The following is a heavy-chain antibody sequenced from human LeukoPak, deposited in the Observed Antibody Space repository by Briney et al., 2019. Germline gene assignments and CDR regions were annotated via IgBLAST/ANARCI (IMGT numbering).Heavy chain of an antibody. CDR2: ISAFNHDT. CDR1: GYIFTPYG. CDR3: ARVSKKVRPVRY. V-gene: IGHV1-18*01. Sequence: ASVKVSCKASGYIFTPYGIISGRQAPGQGLEWMVWISAFNHDTNYTQKFQGRVTMTTDTSTSTGYMELWSLRSDDTAVYYCARVSKKVRPVRYWGQGTLVTVSS. J-gene: IGHJ4*02. D-gene: IGHD3-10*01.